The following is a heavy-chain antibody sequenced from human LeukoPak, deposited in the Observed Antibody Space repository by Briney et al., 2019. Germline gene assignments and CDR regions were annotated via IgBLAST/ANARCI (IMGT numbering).Heavy chain of an antibody. CDR3: ARPLMYYYGSETYFWFDP. J-gene: IGHJ5*02. D-gene: IGHD3-10*01. CDR1: GFTFTTYW. CDR2: IKQDGSEQ. V-gene: IGHV3-7*01. Sequence: GGSLRLSCAASGFTFTTYWMGWLRQAPGKGLEWGANIKQDGSEQYYVDSVKGRFTISRDNAKNSLSLQMNSQRAEDTAVYYCARPLMYYYGSETYFWFDPWGQGTLVTVSS.